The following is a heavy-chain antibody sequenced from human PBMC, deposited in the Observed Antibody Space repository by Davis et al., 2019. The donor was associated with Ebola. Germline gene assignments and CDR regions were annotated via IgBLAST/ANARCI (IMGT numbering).Heavy chain of an antibody. D-gene: IGHD1-26*01. Sequence: SETLSLTCAVSGDSISSSNWWSWVRQPPGKGLEWIGEISQSGSTNYNPSLKSRVTISVDKSKNQFSLKLSSVTAADTAVYYCARDSGSYSPYYYYGMDVWGQGTTVTVSS. CDR2: ISQSGST. J-gene: IGHJ6*02. CDR1: GDSISSSNW. V-gene: IGHV4-4*02. CDR3: ARDSGSYSPYYYYGMDV.